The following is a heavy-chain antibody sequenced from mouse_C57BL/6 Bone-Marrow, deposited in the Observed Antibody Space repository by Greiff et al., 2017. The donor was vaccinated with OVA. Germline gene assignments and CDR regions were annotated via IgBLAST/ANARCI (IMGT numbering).Heavy chain of an antibody. CDR3: ARDSSGYGFAY. CDR1: GYSITSGYF. Sequence: ESGPGLVKPCQSLSLTCSVTGYSITSGYFWNWIRQLPGNKLEWMGYISYDGSNNYNPSLKNRISITRDTSKNQFFLKLNSVTTEDTATYYCARDSSGYGFAYWGQGTLVTVSA. V-gene: IGHV3-6*01. D-gene: IGHD3-2*02. CDR2: ISYDGSN. J-gene: IGHJ3*01.